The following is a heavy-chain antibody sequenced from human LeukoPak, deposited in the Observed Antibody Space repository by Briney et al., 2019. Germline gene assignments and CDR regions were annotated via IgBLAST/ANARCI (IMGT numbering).Heavy chain of an antibody. CDR1: GYTFTDYY. D-gene: IGHD2-2*01. CDR2: INVNRCGT. V-gene: IGHV1-2*02. CDR3: ARRYCSSTSCYYFDY. Sequence: GASLKVSCKTSGYTFTDYYMHWVRQAPGQGLEWMGWINVNRCGTNYAQKFEDRVTMTRDTSITTAYMALSRLKSDDTAVYYCARRYCSSTSCYYFDYWGQGTLVTVSS. J-gene: IGHJ4*02.